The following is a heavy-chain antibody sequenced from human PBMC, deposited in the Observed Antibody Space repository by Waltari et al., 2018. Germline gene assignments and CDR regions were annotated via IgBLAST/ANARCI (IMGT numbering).Heavy chain of an antibody. V-gene: IGHV3-66*02. CDR3: TTSRDEYTAMVFFDH. D-gene: IGHD5-18*01. CDR1: GFRVSTTH. Sequence: DVQLVESGGALVHPGGSLRLSCAASGFRVSTTHLSWVRQTPGKVLDWVSIIYPAGSTYNADSVVGRFTIYRDISQNTLHLQMNNLRPEDTAIYYCTTSRDEYTAMVFFDHWGQGTLVSVSS. CDR2: IYPAGST. J-gene: IGHJ4*02.